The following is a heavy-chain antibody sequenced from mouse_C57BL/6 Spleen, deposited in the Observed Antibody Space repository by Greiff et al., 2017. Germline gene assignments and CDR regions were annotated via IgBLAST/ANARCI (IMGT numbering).Heavy chain of an antibody. CDR2: IDPSDSET. Sequence: QVQLQQPGAELVRPGSSVKLSCKASGYTFTSYWMHWVKQRPIQGLEWIGNIDPSDSETHYNQKFKDKATLTVDKSSSTAYMQLSSLTSEDSAVYYCARGRGSSAGWYFDVWGTGTTVTVSS. J-gene: IGHJ1*03. CDR1: GYTFTSYW. V-gene: IGHV1-52*01. D-gene: IGHD1-1*01. CDR3: ARGRGSSAGWYFDV.